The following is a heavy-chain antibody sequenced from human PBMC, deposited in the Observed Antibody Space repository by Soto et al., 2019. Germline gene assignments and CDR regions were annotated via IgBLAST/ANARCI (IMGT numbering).Heavy chain of an antibody. D-gene: IGHD3-22*01. CDR2: IYHSGST. V-gene: IGHV4-30-2*01. Sequence: QLQLQESGSGLVKPSQTLSLTCAVSGGSISSGGYSWSWIRQPPGKGLEWIGYIYHSGSTYYNPSLKSRVTISVDRSKNQVSLKLSSVTAADTAVYYCARDLEGIFSGYSEWGQGTLVTVSS. CDR1: GGSISSGGYS. CDR3: ARDLEGIFSGYSE. J-gene: IGHJ4*02.